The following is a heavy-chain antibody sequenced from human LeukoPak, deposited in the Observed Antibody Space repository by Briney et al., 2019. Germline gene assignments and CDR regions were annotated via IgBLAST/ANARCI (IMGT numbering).Heavy chain of an antibody. CDR1: GGSISSGDYY. D-gene: IGHD3-22*01. Sequence: SQTLSLTCTVSGGSISSGDYYWSWIRQPPGTGLEWIGYIYYSGSTYYNPSLKSRVTMSVDTSKNQFSLKLSSVTAADTAVYYCARVGLWYYDSSGYYNWGRGALVTVSS. J-gene: IGHJ4*02. V-gene: IGHV4-30-4*08. CDR2: IYYSGST. CDR3: ARVGLWYYDSSGYYN.